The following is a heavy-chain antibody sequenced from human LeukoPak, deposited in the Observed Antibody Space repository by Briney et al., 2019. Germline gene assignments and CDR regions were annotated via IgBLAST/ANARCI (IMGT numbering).Heavy chain of an antibody. V-gene: IGHV3-53*01. CDR2: IYSGGTT. D-gene: IGHD4-17*01. CDR1: GFTFSSYW. CDR3: ARGPVTKFEI. Sequence: PGGSLRLSCAASGFTFSSYWMSWVRQAPGKGLEWVSVIYSGGTTYYADSVKGRFTISRDNSNNTLYLQVNSLRAEDTAVYYCARGPVTKFEIWGQGTILTVSS. J-gene: IGHJ3*02.